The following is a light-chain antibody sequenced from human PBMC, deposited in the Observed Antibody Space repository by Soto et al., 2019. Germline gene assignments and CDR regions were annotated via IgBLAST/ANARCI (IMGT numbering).Light chain of an antibody. CDR1: QSVSSY. Sequence: EIVLTQSPATLSLSPGERATLSCRARQSVSSYLAWYQQKPGQAPRLLIYDASNRATGIPARFSGSGSGTDFTLTISSLEPEDCAVYYCQQRSNWPKYTFGQGTKLEIK. CDR2: DAS. CDR3: QQRSNWPKYT. J-gene: IGKJ2*01. V-gene: IGKV3-11*01.